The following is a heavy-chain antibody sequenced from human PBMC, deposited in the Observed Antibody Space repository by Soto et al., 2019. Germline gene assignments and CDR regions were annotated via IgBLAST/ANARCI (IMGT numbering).Heavy chain of an antibody. CDR2: ISSSSSYI. V-gene: IGHV3-21*01. J-gene: IGHJ4*02. D-gene: IGHD3-3*01. CDR3: ARVSGYETYFDY. CDR1: GFTFGSYS. Sequence: GGSLRLSCAASGFTFGSYSMNWVGQAPGKGLEWVSSISSSSSYIYYADSVKGRFTISRDNAKNSLYLQMNSLRAEDTAVYYCARVSGYETYFDYWGQGTLVTVSS.